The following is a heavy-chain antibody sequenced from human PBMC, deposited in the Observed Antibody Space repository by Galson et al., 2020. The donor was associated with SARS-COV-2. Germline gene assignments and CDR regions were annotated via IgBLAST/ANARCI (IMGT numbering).Heavy chain of an antibody. CDR3: ARPRATGSYTTTKEYHDHGMDV. J-gene: IGHJ6*02. CDR1: GFIVSNNY. V-gene: IGHV3-53*01. D-gene: IGHD3-10*01. CDR2: IYTGGTT. Sequence: GGSLRLSCAASGFIVSNNYISWVRQAPGKGLELVSIIYTGGTTYYADSVKGRFTISRDNSKNTLYLQMDSLRTEDTAVYYCARPRATGSYTTTKEYHDHGMDVWGQGTTVTVSS.